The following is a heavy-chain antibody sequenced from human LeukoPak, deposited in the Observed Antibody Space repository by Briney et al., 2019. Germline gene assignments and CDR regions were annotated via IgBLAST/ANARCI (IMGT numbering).Heavy chain of an antibody. CDR1: GLTFSSYA. Sequence: GGSLRLSCAASGLTFSSYAMSWVRQAPGKGLEWVSAISGSGGSTYYADSVKGRFTISRDNSKNTLYLQMNSLRAEDTAVYYCAKDQGYSYGKFDYWGQGTLVTVSS. V-gene: IGHV3-23*01. CDR2: ISGSGGST. CDR3: AKDQGYSYGKFDY. J-gene: IGHJ4*02. D-gene: IGHD5-18*01.